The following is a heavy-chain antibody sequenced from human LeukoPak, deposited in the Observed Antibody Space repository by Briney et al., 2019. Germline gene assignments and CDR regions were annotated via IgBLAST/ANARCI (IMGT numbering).Heavy chain of an antibody. CDR3: ARGPSYCGNNCYYYFDS. CDR2: IIPILGIA. J-gene: IGHJ4*02. Sequence: SVKVSCKASGGTFSSYAISWVRQAPGQGLEWMGRIIPILGIANYAQKFQGRVTITADKSTSTAYMELSSLRSEDTAVYYCARGPSYCGNNCYYYFDSWGQGTLVTVSS. V-gene: IGHV1-69*04. CDR1: GGTFSSYA. D-gene: IGHD2-21*01.